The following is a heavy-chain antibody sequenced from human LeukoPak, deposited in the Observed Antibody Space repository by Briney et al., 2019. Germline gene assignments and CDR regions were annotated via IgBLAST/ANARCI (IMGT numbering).Heavy chain of an antibody. J-gene: IGHJ4*02. CDR3: AKSSSYSATYFDS. CDR1: GFTFFSYR. CDR2: ISSSSSTI. D-gene: IGHD1-26*01. Sequence: PGGSLRLSCAASGFTFFSYRMNWVRQAPGKGLEWVSYISSSSSTIYYADSVKGRFTISRDNAKNSLYLQMNSLRDEDTAVYYCAKSSSYSATYFDSWAKGTLVTVSS. V-gene: IGHV3-48*02.